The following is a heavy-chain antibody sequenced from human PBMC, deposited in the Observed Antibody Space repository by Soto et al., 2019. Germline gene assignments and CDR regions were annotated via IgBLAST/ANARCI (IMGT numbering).Heavy chain of an antibody. D-gene: IGHD1-26*01. J-gene: IGHJ4*02. CDR3: ARGGGSDSFDY. CDR2: INHLETT. Sequence: PSETLSLTCTVSGASITYGGYSWSFIRQTPGKGLEWIGYINHLETTFYNPSFESRLSLSIDRAKNQFSLDLNSMSAADRAVYFCARGGGSDSFDYWGQGILVTVSS. CDR1: GASITYGGYS. V-gene: IGHV4-30-2*01.